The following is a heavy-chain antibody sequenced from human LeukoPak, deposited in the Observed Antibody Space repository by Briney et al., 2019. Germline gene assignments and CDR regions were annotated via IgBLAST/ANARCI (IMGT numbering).Heavy chain of an antibody. CDR2: ISSTSTNK. CDR1: GFTFSTYD. D-gene: IGHD2-2*01. CDR3: ATDCSSSNCLQTDY. V-gene: IGHV3-48*03. Sequence: GGSLRLSCAASGFTFSTYDMIWVRQAPGKGLEWVSYISSTSTNKYHADSVEGRFTISRDNAKNSLYLQMNSLRAEDTAVYYCATDCSSSNCLQTDYWGQGTLVTVSS. J-gene: IGHJ4*02.